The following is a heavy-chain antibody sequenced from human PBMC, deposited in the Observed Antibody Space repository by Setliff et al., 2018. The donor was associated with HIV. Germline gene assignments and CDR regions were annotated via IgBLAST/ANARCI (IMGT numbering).Heavy chain of an antibody. J-gene: IGHJ5*02. Sequence: PGGPLRLSCAASGFTFSGYSMNWVRQAPGKGLEWVSSISSNSGEIFYAESLKGRFTISRDNPKNSLYLQMNSLRAEDSAVYYCARDLPGMAPWGQGTLVTVSS. CDR3: ARDLPGMAP. CDR2: ISSNSGEI. D-gene: IGHD6-13*01. V-gene: IGHV3-21*06. CDR1: GFTFSGYS.